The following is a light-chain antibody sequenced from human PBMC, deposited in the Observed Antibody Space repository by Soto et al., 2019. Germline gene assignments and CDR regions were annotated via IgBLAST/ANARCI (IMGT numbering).Light chain of an antibody. Sequence: EVVMTQSPATLSVSPGERATLSCRASQSVTTNMAWYQQKPGQAPRLLIYGASTRATGIPARFSGSGSGTDFTLTISSLQSEDFAVYYCQQRNDWQVTFGQGTRLEIK. V-gene: IGKV3-15*01. CDR1: QSVTTN. CDR2: GAS. CDR3: QQRNDWQVT. J-gene: IGKJ5*01.